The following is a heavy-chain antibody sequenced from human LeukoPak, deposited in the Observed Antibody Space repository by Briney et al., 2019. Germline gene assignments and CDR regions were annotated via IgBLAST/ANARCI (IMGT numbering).Heavy chain of an antibody. CDR1: GGSFSDYY. V-gene: IGHV4-34*01. CDR2: IHPSGST. J-gene: IGHJ6*03. D-gene: IGHD5-18*01. Sequence: PSETLSLTCAVYGGSFSDYYWGWIRQPPGKGLEWIGEIHPSGSTNYSPSLKSRVTISLDASKNQFSLKLSSVAAADTAVYFCARVEYSYVINDWSRTGLGAYPTKYYYHMDVWDKGTTVTVSS. CDR3: ARVEYSYVINDWSRTGLGAYPTKYYYHMDV.